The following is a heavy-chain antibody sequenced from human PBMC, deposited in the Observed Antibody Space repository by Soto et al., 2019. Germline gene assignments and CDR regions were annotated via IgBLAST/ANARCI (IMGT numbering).Heavy chain of an antibody. CDR1: GFTFSSYA. CDR2: LSGSGGST. J-gene: IGHJ5*02. V-gene: IGHV3-23*01. CDR3: AKAVVAARDWFDP. D-gene: IGHD6-6*01. Sequence: GGSLRLSCAASGFTFSSYAMSWVRQAPGKGLEWVSALSGSGGSTYYADSVKGRFTISRDNSKNTLYLQMNSLRAEDTAVSYCAKAVVAARDWFDPWGQGTLVTVSS.